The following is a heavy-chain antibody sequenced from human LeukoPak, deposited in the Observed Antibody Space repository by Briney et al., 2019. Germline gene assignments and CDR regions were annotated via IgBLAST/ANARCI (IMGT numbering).Heavy chain of an antibody. D-gene: IGHD3-22*01. J-gene: IGHJ4*02. CDR2: IYYSGST. CDR1: GGSISSYY. V-gene: IGHV4-59*01. CDR3: ARGTYYYDSSGYSFDY. Sequence: PSETLSLTCTVSGGSISSYYWSWTRQPPGKGLEWIGYIYYSGSTNYNPSLKSRVTISVDTSKNQSSLKLSSVTAADTAVYYCARGTYYYDSSGYSFDYWGQGTLVTVSS.